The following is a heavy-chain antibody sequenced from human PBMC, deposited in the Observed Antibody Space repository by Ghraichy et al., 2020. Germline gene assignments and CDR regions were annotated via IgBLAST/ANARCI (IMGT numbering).Heavy chain of an antibody. Sequence: ASVKVSCKASGYTFTSDGITWVRKAPGQGLEWMGWINAYNGDTSYAQNLQGRFTMTTETSRSTAYMELRSLRSDDTAVYFCARGRHRSGYYYWGQGTLVTVSS. CDR1: GYTFTSDG. V-gene: IGHV1-18*01. CDR2: INAYNGDT. CDR3: ARGRHRSGYYY. J-gene: IGHJ4*02. D-gene: IGHD3-22*01.